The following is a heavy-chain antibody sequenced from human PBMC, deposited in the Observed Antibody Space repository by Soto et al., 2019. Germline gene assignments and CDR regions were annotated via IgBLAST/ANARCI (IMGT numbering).Heavy chain of an antibody. CDR2: ISYDGSSK. J-gene: IGHJ4*02. CDR3: AGGWNYFDY. CDR1: GFNFRTYG. Sequence: VRLVESGGGVVQPGTSLRLSCAASGFNFRTYGMHWARQAPGKGLEWVALISYDGSSKYYADSVKGRLTISRDNSKNTLYLQWNSLSGEDTAVYYCAGGWNYFDYWGQGTLVTVSS. V-gene: IGHV3-30*03. D-gene: IGHD1-1*01.